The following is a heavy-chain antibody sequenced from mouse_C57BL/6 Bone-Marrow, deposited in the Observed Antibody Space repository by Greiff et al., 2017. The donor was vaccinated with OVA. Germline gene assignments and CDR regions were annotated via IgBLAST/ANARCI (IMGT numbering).Heavy chain of an antibody. V-gene: IGHV1-81*01. J-gene: IGHJ3*01. CDR3: ARFDYVAWFAY. D-gene: IGHD2-4*01. CDR1: GYTFTSYG. Sequence: QVQLKESGAELARPGASVKLSCKASGYTFTSYGISWVKQRPGQGLEWIGEIYPRSGNTYYNEKFKGKATLTADKSSSTAYMELRSLTSEDSAVYFCARFDYVAWFAYWGQGTLVTVSA. CDR2: IYPRSGNT.